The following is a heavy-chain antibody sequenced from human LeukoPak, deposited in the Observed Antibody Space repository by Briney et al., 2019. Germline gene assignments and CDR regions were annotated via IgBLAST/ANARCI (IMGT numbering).Heavy chain of an antibody. D-gene: IGHD2-15*01. CDR1: GGSISSSNW. CDR3: ARRGCSGGICPFDY. J-gene: IGHJ4*02. CDR2: VYHSGGT. Sequence: SETLSLTCAVSGGSISSSNWWSWVRPPPGKGLEWIGEVYHSGGTNYNPSLKSRVTISVDKSKNQFSLNLSSVTAADTAVYHCARRGCSGGICPFDYWGQGTLVTVSS. V-gene: IGHV4-4*02.